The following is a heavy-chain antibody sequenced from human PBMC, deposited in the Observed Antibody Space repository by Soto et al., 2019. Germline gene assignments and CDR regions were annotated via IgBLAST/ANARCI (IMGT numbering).Heavy chain of an antibody. Sequence: GGSLRLSCEVFGFTVSGKKYVAWVRQAPGKGLEWVSALYDLDGTYYADSVKGRFTTSSDSSRTTVYLQMNSLRPDDTAVYSCATWHLQEHAYDIWGQGTMVTVSS. J-gene: IGHJ3*02. CDR2: LYDLDGT. CDR1: GFTVSGKKY. V-gene: IGHV3-53*01. D-gene: IGHD1-1*01. CDR3: ATWHLQEHAYDI.